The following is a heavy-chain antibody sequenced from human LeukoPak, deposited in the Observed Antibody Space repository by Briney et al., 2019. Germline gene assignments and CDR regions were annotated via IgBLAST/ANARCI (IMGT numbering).Heavy chain of an antibody. CDR1: GFTFGNYT. Sequence: PGGSLRLSCAASGFTFGNYTMIWVRQAPGKGLEWVSGISSSSSYIYYADSVKGRFTISRANAKNSLYLQMNSLRAEDTAVYYCARDRVEMATIRSFDYWGQGTLVTVSS. CDR3: ARDRVEMATIRSFDY. V-gene: IGHV3-21*01. CDR2: ISSSSSYI. J-gene: IGHJ4*02. D-gene: IGHD5-24*01.